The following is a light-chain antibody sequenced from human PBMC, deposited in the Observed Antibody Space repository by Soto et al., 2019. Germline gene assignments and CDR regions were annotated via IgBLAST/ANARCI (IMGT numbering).Light chain of an antibody. CDR2: EVS. CDR3: ASKTTSSTVL. CDR1: SRDVGGSNY. Sequence: QSVLIQPASVSGSPGQSITISCTGTSRDVGGSNYVSWYQHHPHRAPKLLIYEVSYRPSGVSSRFSGSKSGNTASLTISGLQAEDEADYYCASKTTSSTVLFGGGTKLTVL. J-gene: IGLJ2*01. V-gene: IGLV2-14*01.